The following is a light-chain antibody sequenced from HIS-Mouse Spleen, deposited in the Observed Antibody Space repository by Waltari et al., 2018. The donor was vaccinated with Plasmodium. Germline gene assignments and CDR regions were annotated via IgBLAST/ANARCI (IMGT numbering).Light chain of an antibody. CDR2: QDC. J-gene: IGLJ2*01. CDR1: EFRDNF. V-gene: IGLV3-1*01. CDR3: RAWDSSTVV. Sequence: SYELTLPPSVYVSPGQTASITCSGVEFRDNFDGGCPQKPGQSPVLVIYQDCKRPSGFPERFSGTNSGNTAALTISGTQAMDEADYYCRAWDSSTVVFGGGTKLTVL.